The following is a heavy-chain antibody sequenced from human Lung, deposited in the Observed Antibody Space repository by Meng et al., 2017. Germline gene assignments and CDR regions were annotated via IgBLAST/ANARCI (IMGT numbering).Heavy chain of an antibody. CDR3: ARGPTTMAHDFDY. CDR2: INHSGST. CDR1: GWSFSNYY. J-gene: IGHJ4*02. Sequence: QVQLQECGAGLLKPSELLLTSSVVSGWSFSNYYWSWIRQPPGKGLEWIGEINHSGSTNYNPSLESRATISVDTSQNNLSLKLSSVTAADSAVYYCARGPTTMAHDFDYWGQGTLVTVSS. V-gene: IGHV4-34*01. D-gene: IGHD4-11*01.